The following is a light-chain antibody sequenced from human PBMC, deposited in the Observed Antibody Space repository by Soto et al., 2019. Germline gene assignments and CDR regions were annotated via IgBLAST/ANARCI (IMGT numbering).Light chain of an antibody. Sequence: QAVVTQEPSLTVSPGGTVTLTCGSSTGAVTNGHYPYWFQQKPGQAPRTLIYDTTNRHSWTPARFSGSLLGGKAALTLSGAQPEADAEYYCLLSYNGPYVSGTGTKVTVL. CDR1: TGAVTNGHY. J-gene: IGLJ1*01. V-gene: IGLV7-46*01. CDR3: LLSYNGPYV. CDR2: DTT.